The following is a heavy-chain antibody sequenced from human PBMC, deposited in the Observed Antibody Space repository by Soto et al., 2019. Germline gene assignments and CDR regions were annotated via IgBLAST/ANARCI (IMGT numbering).Heavy chain of an antibody. V-gene: IGHV1-58*01. Sequence: GASVKVSCKASGFTFTSSAVQWVRQARGQRLEWIGWIVVGSGNTNYAQKFQERVTITRDMSTSTAYMELSSLRSEDTAVYYCAAPNNGRYYYYGMDVWGQGTTVTVSS. CDR3: AAPNNGRYYYYGMDV. CDR2: IVVGSGNT. CDR1: GFTFTSSA. D-gene: IGHD2-8*01. J-gene: IGHJ6*02.